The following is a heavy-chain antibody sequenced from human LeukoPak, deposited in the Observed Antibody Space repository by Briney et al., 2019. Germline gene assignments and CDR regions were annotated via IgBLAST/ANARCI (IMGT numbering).Heavy chain of an antibody. J-gene: IGHJ6*03. CDR3: AKERITFGGVIVANYYYYYMDV. V-gene: IGHV4-31*03. CDR1: GGSISSGGYN. Sequence: PSETLSLTCTVSGGSISSGGYNWSWIRQHPGKGLEWIGYIYYSGSTYYNPSLKSRVTISVDTSKNQFSLKLSSVTAADTAVYYCAKERITFGGVIVANYYYYYMDVWGKGTTVTVSS. D-gene: IGHD3-16*02. CDR2: IYYSGST.